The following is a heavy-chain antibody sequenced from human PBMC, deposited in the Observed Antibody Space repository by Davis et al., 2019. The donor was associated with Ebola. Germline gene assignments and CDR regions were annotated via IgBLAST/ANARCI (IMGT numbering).Heavy chain of an antibody. J-gene: IGHJ4*02. CDR1: GFTFSSYA. V-gene: IGHV3-30-3*01. D-gene: IGHD1-26*01. CDR3: ARADALSGSYSFDH. CDR2: ISYDGSNK. Sequence: PGGSLRLSCAASGFTFSSYAMHWVRQAPGKGLEWVAVISYDGSNKYYADSVKGRFTISRDNAKNSLYLQMNSLRAEDTAVYYCARADALSGSYSFDHWGQGTLVTVSS.